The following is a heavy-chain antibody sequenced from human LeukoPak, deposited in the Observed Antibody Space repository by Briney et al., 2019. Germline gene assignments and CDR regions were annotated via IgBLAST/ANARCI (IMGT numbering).Heavy chain of an antibody. CDR3: AKQPATWFRESRDDY. CDR2: ISGSGGGT. Sequence: PGGSLRLSCAASGFTFSSHAMSWVRQAPGKGLEWVSAISGSGGGTYYADSVKGRFTISRDNAKNTFYLQMNSLRAEDTAVYYCAKQPATWFRESRDDYWGQGTLVTVSS. J-gene: IGHJ4*02. V-gene: IGHV3-23*01. D-gene: IGHD3-10*01. CDR1: GFTFSSHA.